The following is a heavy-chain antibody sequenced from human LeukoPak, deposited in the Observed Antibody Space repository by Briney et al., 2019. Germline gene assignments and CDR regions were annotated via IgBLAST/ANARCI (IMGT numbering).Heavy chain of an antibody. CDR2: IYTSGST. CDR3: ARHFEDGYNFYMDV. V-gene: IGHV4-4*09. D-gene: IGHD5-24*01. J-gene: IGHJ6*03. Sequence: SETLSLTCTVSGGSISSYYWSWIRQPPGKGLEWTGYIYTSGSTNYNPSLKSRVTISVDTSKNQFSLKLSSVTAADTAVYYCARHFEDGYNFYMDVWGKGTTVTVSS. CDR1: GGSISSYY.